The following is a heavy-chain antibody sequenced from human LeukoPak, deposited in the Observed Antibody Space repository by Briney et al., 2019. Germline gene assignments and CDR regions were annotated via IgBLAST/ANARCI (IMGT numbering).Heavy chain of an antibody. J-gene: IGHJ3*02. CDR1: GYTFTSYG. V-gene: IGHV1-18*01. D-gene: IGHD4-23*01. CDR2: ISAYNGNT. Sequence: ASVTVSCKASGYTFTSYGISWVRQAPGQGLEWMGWISAYNGNTNYAQKLQGRVTITTDTSTSTAYMELRSLRSDDTAVYYCAREETTVVTRKRAAFDIWGQGTMVTVSS. CDR3: AREETTVVTRKRAAFDI.